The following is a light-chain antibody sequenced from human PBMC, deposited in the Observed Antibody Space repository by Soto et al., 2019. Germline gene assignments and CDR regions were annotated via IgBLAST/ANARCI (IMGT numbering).Light chain of an antibody. V-gene: IGKV3-20*01. CDR2: GAS. J-gene: IGKJ1*01. CDR1: QTVSRN. CDR3: QQYGSSGT. Sequence: EVVMTQSPATLSVSPWERATLSCRASQTVSRNLAWYQQRPGQAPRFLIYGASYRATGIPDRFSGSGSGTDFTLTISRLEPEDFAVYYCQQYGSSGTFGQGTKVDIK.